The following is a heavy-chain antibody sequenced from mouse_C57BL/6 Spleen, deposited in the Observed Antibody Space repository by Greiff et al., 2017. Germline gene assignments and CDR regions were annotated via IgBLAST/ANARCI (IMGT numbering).Heavy chain of an antibody. J-gene: IGHJ3*01. D-gene: IGHD2-12*01. CDR3: TIVRSYDGASFAY. CDR2: IDPENGAT. Sequence: EVQLQQSGAELVRPGASVKLSCTASGFYIKDDYMNWVKQSPEQGLEWIGWIDPENGATGYASKFQGKATITVDQSSNTAYMQLSSLTSEDSAVYYCTIVRSYDGASFAYWGQGTLVTVSA. V-gene: IGHV14-4*01. CDR1: GFYIKDDY.